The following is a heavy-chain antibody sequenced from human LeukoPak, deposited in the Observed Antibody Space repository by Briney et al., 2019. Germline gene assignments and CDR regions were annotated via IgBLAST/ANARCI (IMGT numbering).Heavy chain of an antibody. V-gene: IGHV3-30-3*01. Sequence: GGSLRLSCAASGFTFSSYAMHWVRQAPGKGLEWVAVISYDGSNKYYADSVKGRFTISRDNSKNTLYLQMNSLRAEDTAVYYCARGSAFVQRTMWGQGTLVTVSS. D-gene: IGHD3-10*01. CDR2: ISYDGSNK. CDR1: GFTFSSYA. CDR3: ARGSAFVQRTM. J-gene: IGHJ4*02.